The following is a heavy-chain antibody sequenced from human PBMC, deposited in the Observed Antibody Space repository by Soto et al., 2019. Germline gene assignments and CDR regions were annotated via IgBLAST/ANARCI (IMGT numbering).Heavy chain of an antibody. CDR1: LYSLTHFL. CDR3: ARQLGDYFPY. V-gene: IGHV5-51*01. CDR2: IYPGDSDT. Sequence: PGGSLKISCKAFLYSLTHFLFCWVRQVPGKGLEWMGIIYPGDSDTRYSPSFQGQVTISVDKSNNTAYLQWSSLKASDTAMYYCARQLGDYFPYWGQGALVTVSS. D-gene: IGHD4-17*01. J-gene: IGHJ4*02.